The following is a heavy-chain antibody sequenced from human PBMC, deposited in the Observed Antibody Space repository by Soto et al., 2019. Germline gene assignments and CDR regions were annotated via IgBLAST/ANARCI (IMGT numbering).Heavy chain of an antibody. D-gene: IGHD2-15*01. J-gene: IGHJ4*02. CDR2: ISGSGGST. Sequence: GGSLRLSCAASGFTFSSYAMSWVRQAPGKGPEWVSAISGSGGSTYYADSVKGRFTISRDNSKNTLYLQMNSLRAEDTAVYYCAKDLVGGRAYDYWGQGTLVTVSS. CDR3: AKDLVGGRAYDY. V-gene: IGHV3-23*01. CDR1: GFTFSSYA.